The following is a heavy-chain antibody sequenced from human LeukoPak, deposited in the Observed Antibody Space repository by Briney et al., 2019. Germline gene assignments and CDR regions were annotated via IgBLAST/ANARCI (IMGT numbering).Heavy chain of an antibody. Sequence: GSSVKVSCKVSAYTLTELSMHWVRQAPGKGLDWMGGFDPEDGETIYAQKFQGRVTMTEDTSTDTAYMELSSLRSEEKAVYYCSTATSYYYYGMDVWGQGTTVTVSS. V-gene: IGHV1-24*01. CDR2: FDPEDGET. CDR1: AYTLTELS. CDR3: STATSYYYYGMDV. J-gene: IGHJ6*02.